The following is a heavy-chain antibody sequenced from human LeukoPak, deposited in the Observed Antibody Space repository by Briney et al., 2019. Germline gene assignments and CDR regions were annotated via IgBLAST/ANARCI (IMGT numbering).Heavy chain of an antibody. CDR2: IIPILGIA. D-gene: IGHD2-21*01. CDR3: ARLGHCGETNCYSDFYYMDV. J-gene: IGHJ6*03. V-gene: IGHV1-69*04. Sequence: ASVKVSCKASGGTFSSYAISWVRQAPGQGLEWMGRIIPILGIANYAQKFQGRVTITADKSTSTAYMELSSLRSEDTAMYFCARLGHCGETNCYSDFYYMDVWGKGTTVIVS. CDR1: GGTFSSYA.